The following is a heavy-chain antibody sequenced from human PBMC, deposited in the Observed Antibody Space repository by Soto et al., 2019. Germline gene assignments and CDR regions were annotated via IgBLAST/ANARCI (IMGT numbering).Heavy chain of an antibody. V-gene: IGHV1-69*02. CDR1: GGTFSSYT. J-gene: IGHJ6*02. D-gene: IGHD3-10*01. CDR2: IIPILGIA. Sequence: QVQLVQSGAEVKKPGSSVKVSCKASGGTFSSYTISWVRQAPGQGLEWMGRIIPILGIANYAQKFQGRVTYTADISTSIAYMERSRLRCADTFVYYCARARGFTMVRWVHVYSMDVWGQGITV. CDR3: ARARGFTMVRWVHVYSMDV.